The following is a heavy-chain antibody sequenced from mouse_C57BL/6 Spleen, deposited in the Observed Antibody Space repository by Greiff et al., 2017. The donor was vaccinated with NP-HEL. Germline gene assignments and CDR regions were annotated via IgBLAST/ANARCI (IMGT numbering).Heavy chain of an antibody. CDR3: ASSYAGAMDY. V-gene: IGHV1-26*01. CDR2: INPNNGGT. CDR1: GYTFTDYY. D-gene: IGHD2-12*01. J-gene: IGHJ4*01. Sequence: EVQLQQSGPELEKPGASVKISCKASGYTFTDYYMNWVKQSHGKSLEWIGDINPNNGGTSYNQKFKGKATLTVDKSSSTAYMELRSLTSEDSAVYYCASSYAGAMDYWGQGTSVTVSS.